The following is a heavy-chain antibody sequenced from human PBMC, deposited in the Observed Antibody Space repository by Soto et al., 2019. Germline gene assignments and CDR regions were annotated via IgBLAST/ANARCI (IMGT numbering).Heavy chain of an antibody. Sequence: GASVKVSCKASGVTFSSETLGWVRQAPGQGLEWVGGIIPLFGTASYAQKFQGRVTITADESTSTVYMELSSLRSDDTAVYFCATELGEKPASAFDAWGQGTLVTLSS. CDR1: GVTFSSET. CDR2: IIPLFGTA. J-gene: IGHJ4*02. D-gene: IGHD3-10*01. CDR3: ATELGEKPASAFDA. V-gene: IGHV1-69*13.